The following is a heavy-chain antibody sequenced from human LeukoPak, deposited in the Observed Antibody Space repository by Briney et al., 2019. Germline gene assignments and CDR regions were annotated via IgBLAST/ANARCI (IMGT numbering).Heavy chain of an antibody. CDR2: ISSSSYI. CDR3: ATRGYSYGRAIDY. J-gene: IGHJ4*02. V-gene: IGHV3-21*01. Sequence: GGSLRLSCAASGLTFSSYSMNWVRQAPGKGLEWVSSISSSSYIYYADSVKGRFTISRDNAKNSLYLQMNSLRAEDTAVYYLATRGYSYGRAIDYWGQGTLVTVSS. CDR1: GLTFSSYS. D-gene: IGHD5-18*01.